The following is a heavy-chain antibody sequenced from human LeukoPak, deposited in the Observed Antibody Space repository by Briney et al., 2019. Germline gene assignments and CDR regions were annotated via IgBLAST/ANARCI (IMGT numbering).Heavy chain of an antibody. V-gene: IGHV4-34*01. CDR1: GGSFSGYY. CDR2: INHSGST. D-gene: IGHD3-3*01. CDR3: AIENYDFWSGYSDY. Sequence: SETLSLTCAVYGGSFSGYYWSWIRQPPGKGLEWIGEINHSGSTNYNPSLKSRVTISVDTSKNQFSLKLSSVTAADTAVYYCAIENYDFWSGYSDYWGQGTLVTVSS. J-gene: IGHJ4*02.